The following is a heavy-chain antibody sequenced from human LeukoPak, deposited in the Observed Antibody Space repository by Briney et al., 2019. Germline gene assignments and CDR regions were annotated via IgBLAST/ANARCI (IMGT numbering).Heavy chain of an antibody. CDR3: ARDLHDYSINYYYYGMDV. CDR2: INSDGSST. J-gene: IGHJ6*02. CDR1: GFTFSSYW. V-gene: IGHV3-74*01. Sequence: GGSLRLSCAASGFTFSSYWMHWVRQAPGKGLVWVSRINSDGSSTSYADSVKGRFTISRDNAKNTLYLQMNSLRAEDTAVYYCARDLHDYSINYYYYGMDVWGQGTTVTVPS. D-gene: IGHD4-11*01.